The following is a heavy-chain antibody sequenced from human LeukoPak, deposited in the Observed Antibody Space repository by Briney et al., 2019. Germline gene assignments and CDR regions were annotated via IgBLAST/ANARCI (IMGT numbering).Heavy chain of an antibody. D-gene: IGHD4-17*01. J-gene: IGHJ4*02. Sequence: PGGSLRLSCAASGFTFNIYTMNWVRQAPGKGLEWVAYISSSSSTKYYADSVKGRFTISRDNAKNSLYLQMNSLRAEDTALYYCAKVQTTVTTLDYWGQGTLVTVSS. CDR1: GFTFNIYT. V-gene: IGHV3-48*04. CDR3: AKVQTTVTTLDY. CDR2: ISSSSSTK.